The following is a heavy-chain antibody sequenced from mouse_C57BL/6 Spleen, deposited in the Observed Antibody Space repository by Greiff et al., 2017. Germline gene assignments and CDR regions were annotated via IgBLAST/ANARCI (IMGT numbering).Heavy chain of an antibody. CDR1: GYTFTSYW. J-gene: IGHJ2*01. CDR3: ARRDDYDGDLDY. V-gene: IGHV1-64*01. D-gene: IGHD2-4*01. CDR2: IHPNSGST. Sequence: QVQLQQPGAELVKPGASVKLSCKASGYTFTSYWMHWVKQRPGQGLEWIGMIHPNSGSTNYNEKFKSKATLTVDKSSSTAYMQLSSLTSEDSAVYYCARRDDYDGDLDYWGQGTTLTVSS.